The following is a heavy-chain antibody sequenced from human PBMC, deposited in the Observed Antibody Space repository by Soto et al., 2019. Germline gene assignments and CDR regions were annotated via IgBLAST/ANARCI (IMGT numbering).Heavy chain of an antibody. CDR2: ISSSGSTI. D-gene: IGHD3-16*02. CDR1: GFTFSDYY. V-gene: IGHV3-11*01. CDR3: ARSFMITFGGVIAAHDAFDI. J-gene: IGHJ3*02. Sequence: QVQLVESGGGLVKPGGSLRLSCAASGFTFSDYYMSWIRHAPGKWLEWVSYISSSGSTIYYADSVKGRFTISRDNAKNSLYLQMNSLRAEDTAVYYCARSFMITFGGVIAAHDAFDIWGQGTMVTVSS.